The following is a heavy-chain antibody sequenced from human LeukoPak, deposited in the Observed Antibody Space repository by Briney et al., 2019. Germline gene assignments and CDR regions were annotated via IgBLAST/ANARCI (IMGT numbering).Heavy chain of an antibody. Sequence: GGSLRLSCAASGFTFSISAMSWARQARGKGLECVSAISCSGGRTYYADAVKGRFTISRDNSKNTLNLQMNSLRAEDTAVYYCAKEDSSGYYHYNWFDPWGQGTLVTVSS. CDR3: AKEDSSGYYHYNWFDP. CDR2: ISCSGGRT. J-gene: IGHJ5*02. CDR1: GFTFSISA. D-gene: IGHD3-22*01. V-gene: IGHV3-23*01.